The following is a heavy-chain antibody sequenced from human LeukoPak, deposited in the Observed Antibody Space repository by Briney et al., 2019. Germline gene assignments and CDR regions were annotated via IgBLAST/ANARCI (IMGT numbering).Heavy chain of an antibody. CDR1: GGSISSGGYS. CDR3: ARATYGDYYFDY. J-gene: IGHJ4*02. D-gene: IGHD4-17*01. CDR2: IYHSGST. V-gene: IGHV4-30-2*01. Sequence: SQTLSLTCAVSGGSISSGGYSWSWIRQPPGKGLEWIGYIYHSGSTYYNPSLKSRVTISVDRSKNQFSLKRSSVTAADTAVYYCARATYGDYYFDYWGQGTLVTVSS.